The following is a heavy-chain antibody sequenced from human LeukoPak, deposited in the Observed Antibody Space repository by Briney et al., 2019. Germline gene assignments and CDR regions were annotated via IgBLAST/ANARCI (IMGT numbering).Heavy chain of an antibody. D-gene: IGHD3-16*02. J-gene: IGHJ4*02. V-gene: IGHV1-8*01. CDR1: GYTYTSYD. Sequence: ASVKVSCKASGYTYTSYDINWVRQATGQALEWMGWMNPNSGNTGYAQKFQGRVTMTRNASISTAYMELSSLRSEDTAVYYCARGRITFGGVIVILYFDYWGQGNPGHRLL. CDR2: MNPNSGNT. CDR3: ARGRITFGGVIVILYFDY.